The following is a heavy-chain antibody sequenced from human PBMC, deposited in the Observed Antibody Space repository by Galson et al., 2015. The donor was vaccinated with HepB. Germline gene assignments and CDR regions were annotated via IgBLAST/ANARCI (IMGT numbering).Heavy chain of an antibody. Sequence: ETLSLTCNVSGASISSSLYYWGWLRQSPGRRLEWLGSIYYSGRTYFSPSFQSRVAMSVDTSKNRLSLTLRSVTAADTAVYYCARPLVLNGRFTPGVGPFHYWGHGAMVTVSA. CDR1: GASISSSLYY. V-gene: IGHV4-39*01. CDR2: IYYSGRT. CDR3: ARPLVLNGRFTPGVGPFHY. J-gene: IGHJ3*01. D-gene: IGHD2-8*01.